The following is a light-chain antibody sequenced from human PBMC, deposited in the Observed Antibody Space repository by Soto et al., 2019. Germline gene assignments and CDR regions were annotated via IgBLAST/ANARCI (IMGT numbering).Light chain of an antibody. CDR3: QHYNSWPRA. V-gene: IGKV3-15*01. CDR1: QSVSSN. CDR2: GAS. Sequence: EMVMTQSPATLSVSPGERATLSCRASQSVSSNLAWYQQKPGQAPRLLIYGASTRATGVPARFSGSGSGTEFTLPISSLQSEDFAVYHCQHYNSWPRAFGQGTQVESK. J-gene: IGKJ1*01.